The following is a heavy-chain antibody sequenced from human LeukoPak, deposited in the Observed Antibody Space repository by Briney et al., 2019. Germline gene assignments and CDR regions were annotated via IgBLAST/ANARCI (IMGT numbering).Heavy chain of an antibody. CDR3: ARKVSSSLFTNYYFDY. CDR2: INHSGST. D-gene: IGHD6-13*01. CDR1: GGSFSGYY. Sequence: SETLSLTCAVYGGSFSGYYWSWIRQPPGKGLEWFGEINHSGSTNYNPSLKSRVTISVDTSKNQFSLKLSSVTAADTAVYYCARKVSSSLFTNYYFDYWGQGTLVTVSS. V-gene: IGHV4-34*01. J-gene: IGHJ4*02.